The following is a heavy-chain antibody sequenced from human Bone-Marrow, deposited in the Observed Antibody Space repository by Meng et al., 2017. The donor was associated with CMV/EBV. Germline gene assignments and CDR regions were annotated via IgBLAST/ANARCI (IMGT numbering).Heavy chain of an antibody. D-gene: IGHD2-2*01. Sequence: GGSLRLSCAASGFTFSSYEMNWVRQAPGKGLEWVSYISSSGSTIYYADSVKGRFTISRDNAKNSLYLQMNSLRAEDTAVYYCASAVVPAATYYYYYGMNVWGQGLTVPVSS. CDR1: GFTFSSYE. CDR2: ISSSGSTI. CDR3: ASAVVPAATYYYYYGMNV. V-gene: IGHV3-48*03. J-gene: IGHJ6*02.